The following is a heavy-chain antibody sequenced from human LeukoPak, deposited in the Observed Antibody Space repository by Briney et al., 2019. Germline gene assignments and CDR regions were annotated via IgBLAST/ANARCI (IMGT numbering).Heavy chain of an antibody. J-gene: IGHJ4*02. CDR3: AAESIAARPDYFDY. D-gene: IGHD6-6*01. CDR2: VIPSFGTP. Sequence: SVKVSCKASGGTFSSYAISWVRQAPGQGLEWMGGVIPSFGTPNYAQKFQERVTITRDMSTSTAYMELSSLRSEDTAVYYCAAESIAARPDYFDYWGQGTLVTVSS. CDR1: GGTFSSYA. V-gene: IGHV1-69*05.